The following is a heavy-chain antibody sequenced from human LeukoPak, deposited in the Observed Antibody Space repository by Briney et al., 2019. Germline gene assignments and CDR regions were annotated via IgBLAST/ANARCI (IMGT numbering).Heavy chain of an antibody. CDR2: FDPEDGET. Sequence: ASVKVSCKVSGYTLTELSMHWVRQAPGKGLEWMGGFDPEDGETIYAQKFQGRVTMTEDTSTDTAYMELSSLRSDDTAVYYCARDPFIAAAPTGDYWGQGTLVTVSS. J-gene: IGHJ4*02. D-gene: IGHD6-13*01. CDR3: ARDPFIAAAPTGDY. V-gene: IGHV1-24*01. CDR1: GYTLTELS.